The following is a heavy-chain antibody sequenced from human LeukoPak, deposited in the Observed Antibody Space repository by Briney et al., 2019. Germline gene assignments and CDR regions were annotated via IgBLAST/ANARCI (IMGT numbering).Heavy chain of an antibody. J-gene: IGHJ4*02. CDR3: ARDQPYDSSGCYPVPPDY. D-gene: IGHD3-22*01. CDR1: GYTFTSYG. V-gene: IGHV1-18*01. CDR2: ISAYNGNT. Sequence: ASVKVSCKASGYTFTSYGISWVRRAPGQGLEWMGWISAYNGNTNYAQKLQGRVTMTTDTSTSTAYMELRSLRSDDTAVYYCARDQPYDSSGCYPVPPDYWGQGTLVTVSS.